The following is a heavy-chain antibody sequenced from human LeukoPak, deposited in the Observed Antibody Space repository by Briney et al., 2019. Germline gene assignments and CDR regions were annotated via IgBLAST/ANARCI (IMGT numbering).Heavy chain of an antibody. CDR3: ARVGSSGWYENFDY. V-gene: IGHV4-39*07. CDR1: GGSISSSSYY. D-gene: IGHD6-19*01. CDR2: IYYSGST. Sequence: SETLSLTCTVSGGSISSSSYYWGWIRQPPRKGLEWIGSIYYSGSTYYNPSLKSRVTISVDTSKNQFSLKLSSVTAADTAVYYCARVGSSGWYENFDYWGQGTLVTVSS. J-gene: IGHJ4*02.